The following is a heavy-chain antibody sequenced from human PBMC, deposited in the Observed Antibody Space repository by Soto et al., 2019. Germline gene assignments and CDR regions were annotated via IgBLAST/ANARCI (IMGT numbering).Heavy chain of an antibody. V-gene: IGHV4-30-4*01. Sequence: QVQLQESGPGLVKPSQTLSLTCTVSGGSISSGDYYWSWIRQPPGKGLEWIGYIYYSGSTYYNPSLKSRVTISVDTSKNQFSLKLSSVTAAEAAVYYCARAPYYYDSSGYYYRHAFDIWGQGTMVTVSS. J-gene: IGHJ3*02. CDR3: ARAPYYYDSSGYYYRHAFDI. CDR1: GGSISSGDYY. CDR2: IYYSGST. D-gene: IGHD3-22*01.